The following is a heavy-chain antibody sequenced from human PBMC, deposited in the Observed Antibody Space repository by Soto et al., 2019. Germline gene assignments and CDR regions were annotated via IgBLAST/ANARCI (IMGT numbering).Heavy chain of an antibody. J-gene: IGHJ3*02. CDR3: VVTTSTFGI. CDR2: IKQDGSEK. V-gene: IGHV3-7*05. CDR1: GFTFSNYW. Sequence: EVQLVESGGGLVQPGGSLRLSCEGAGFTFSNYWMNWVRQAPGKGLEWVANIKQDGSEKNYVDSVKGRFTISRDNAKKSLYLQMNSRRVEDIAVYYCVVTTSTFGIWGQGAMVTVSS. D-gene: IGHD2-21*02.